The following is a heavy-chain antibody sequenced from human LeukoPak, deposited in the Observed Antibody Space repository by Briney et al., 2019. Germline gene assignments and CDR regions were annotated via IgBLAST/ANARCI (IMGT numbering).Heavy chain of an antibody. D-gene: IGHD5-24*01. Sequence: SETLSLTCTVSGGSMSSYYWSWIRQPPGKGLEWIGYIYYSGSTKYNPSLKSRVTISVDTSKNQFSLKLSSVTAADTAVYYCARGARAGYNLEPFDYWGQGTLVTVRS. CDR2: IYYSGST. J-gene: IGHJ4*02. CDR1: GGSMSSYY. CDR3: ARGARAGYNLEPFDY. V-gene: IGHV4-59*08.